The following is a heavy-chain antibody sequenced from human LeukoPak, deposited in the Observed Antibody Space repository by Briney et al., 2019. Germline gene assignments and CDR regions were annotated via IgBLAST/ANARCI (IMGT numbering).Heavy chain of an antibody. CDR1: GFTFSSYA. CDR2: ISGSGGST. CDR3: AKPPYSSGWYGWGY. V-gene: IGHV3-23*01. J-gene: IGHJ4*02. Sequence: GGSLRLSCAASGFTFSSYAMSWVRQAPGEGLEWVSAISGSGGSTYYADSVKGRLTISRDNSKSTLYLQMNSLRAEDTAVYYCAKPPYSSGWYGWGYWGQGTLVTVSS. D-gene: IGHD6-19*01.